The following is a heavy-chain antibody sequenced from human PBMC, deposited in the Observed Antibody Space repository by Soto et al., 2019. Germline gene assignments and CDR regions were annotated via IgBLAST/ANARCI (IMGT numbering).Heavy chain of an antibody. J-gene: IGHJ4*02. Sequence: EVQLVESGGGLVQPGGSLRLSCAASGFTFSSYWMHWVRQSPGKGLVWVSRINSDGSSTSYADSVKGRFTISRDNAKNTLYLQMNSLRAEDTAVYYCARDYHGIAAADDNDYWGQGTLVTVSS. CDR2: INSDGSST. V-gene: IGHV3-74*01. D-gene: IGHD6-13*01. CDR1: GFTFSSYW. CDR3: ARDYHGIAAADDNDY.